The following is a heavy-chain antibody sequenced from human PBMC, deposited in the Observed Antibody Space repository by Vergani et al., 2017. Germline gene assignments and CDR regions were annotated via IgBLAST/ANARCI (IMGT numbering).Heavy chain of an antibody. CDR3: ARDYASYQLPRNYYFDY. J-gene: IGHJ4*02. CDR1: GYTFTSYY. D-gene: IGHD2-2*01. V-gene: IGHV1-46*01. Sequence: QVQLVQSGAEVKKPGASVKVSCKASGYTFTSYYMHWVRQAPGQGLEWMGIINPSGGSTSYAQKFQGRVTMTRDTSTSTVYMELSSLRSEDTAVYYCARDYASYQLPRNYYFDYWGQGTLVTVSS. CDR2: INPSGGST.